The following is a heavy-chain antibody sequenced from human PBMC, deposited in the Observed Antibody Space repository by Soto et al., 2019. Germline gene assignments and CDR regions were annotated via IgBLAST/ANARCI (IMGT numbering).Heavy chain of an antibody. CDR1: GGSFSGYY. Sequence: SETLSLTCAVYGGSFSGYYWSWIRQPPGKGLEWIGEINHSGSTNYNPSLKSRVTISVDTSKNQFSLKLSSVTAADTAVYYCARASAARIDYWGQGTLVTVSS. V-gene: IGHV4-34*01. J-gene: IGHJ4*02. CDR2: INHSGST. D-gene: IGHD2-2*01. CDR3: ARASAARIDY.